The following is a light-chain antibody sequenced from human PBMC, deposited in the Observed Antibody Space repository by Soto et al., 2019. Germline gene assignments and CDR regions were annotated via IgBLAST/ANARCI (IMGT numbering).Light chain of an antibody. CDR2: GAS. V-gene: IGKV3-20*01. Sequence: EIVLTQSPGTLSLSPGERATLSCRASQSVTSGDLAWYQQKPGQAPRLLMYGASRRVSGVPDRFSGSGSGTDFTLTINRLEPEDFAVYYCQQYGDFPRTFGQGAKVEIK. CDR3: QQYGDFPRT. CDR1: QSVTSGD. J-gene: IGKJ1*01.